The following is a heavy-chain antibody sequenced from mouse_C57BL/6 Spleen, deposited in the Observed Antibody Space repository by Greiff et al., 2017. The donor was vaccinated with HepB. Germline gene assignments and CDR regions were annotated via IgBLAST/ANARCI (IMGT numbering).Heavy chain of an antibody. CDR2: IDPETGGT. Sequence: QVQLQHSGAELVRPGASVTLSCKASGYTFTDYEMHWVKQTPVHGLEWIGAIDPETGGTAYNQKFKGKAILTADKSSSTAYMELRSLTSEDSAVYYCTRWGYYYGSSYGYWGQGTTLTVSS. D-gene: IGHD1-1*01. V-gene: IGHV1-15*01. J-gene: IGHJ2*01. CDR3: TRWGYYYGSSYGY. CDR1: GYTFTDYE.